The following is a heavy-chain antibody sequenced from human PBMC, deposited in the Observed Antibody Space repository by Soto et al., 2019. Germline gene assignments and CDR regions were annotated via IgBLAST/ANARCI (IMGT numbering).Heavy chain of an antibody. J-gene: IGHJ6*02. Sequence: QVHLVESGGGVVQPGRSLRLSCVASGFTFDTYGIHWVRQAPGKGLQWVALISYEGSNTYYADSVRGRFTISRDNSKNSLYLQMNTRRPEDTGLYYCARVTPGNNLYYFAGLDFWGQGTSVTVSS. CDR1: GFTFDTYG. CDR3: ARVTPGNNLYYFAGLDF. D-gene: IGHD3-22*01. CDR2: ISYEGSNT. V-gene: IGHV3-30-3*01.